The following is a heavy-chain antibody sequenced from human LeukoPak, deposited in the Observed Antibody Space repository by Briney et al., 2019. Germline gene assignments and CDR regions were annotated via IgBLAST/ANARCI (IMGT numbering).Heavy chain of an antibody. CDR3: ARDYDFWSGYYRGHAFDI. V-gene: IGHV4-39*07. Sequence: TSETLSLTCTVSGGSISSSSYYWSWIRQPPGKGLEWIGEINHSGSTNYNPSLKSRVTISVDTSKNQFSLKLSSVTAADTAVYYCARDYDFWSGYYRGHAFDIWGQGTMVTVSS. CDR2: INHSGST. D-gene: IGHD3-3*01. J-gene: IGHJ3*02. CDR1: GGSISSSSYY.